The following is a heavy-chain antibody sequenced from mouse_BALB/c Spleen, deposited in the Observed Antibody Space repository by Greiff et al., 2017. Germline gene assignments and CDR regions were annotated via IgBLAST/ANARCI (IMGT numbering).Heavy chain of an antibody. CDR2: IDPANGNT. CDR1: GFNIKDTY. CDR3: ARGTGSYAMDY. J-gene: IGHJ4*01. V-gene: IGHV14-3*02. Sequence: VQLQQSGAELVKPGASVKLSCTASGFNIKDTYMHWVKQRPEQGLEWIGRIDPANGNTKYDPKFQGKATITADTSSNTAYLQRSSLTSEDTAVYYCARGTGSYAMDYWGQGTSVTVSS. D-gene: IGHD3-3*01.